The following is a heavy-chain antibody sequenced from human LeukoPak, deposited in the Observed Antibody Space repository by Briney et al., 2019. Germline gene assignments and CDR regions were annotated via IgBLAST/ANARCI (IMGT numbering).Heavy chain of an antibody. V-gene: IGHV3-66*02. CDR1: GFTVSSNY. D-gene: IGHD3-3*01. CDR2: IYSGGST. J-gene: IGHJ4*02. CDR3: ARVIMDDFWSGYYDY. Sequence: GGSLRLSCAASGFTVSSNYMSWVRQAPGKGREWVSVIYSGGSTYYADSVKGRFTISRDNSKNTLYLQMNSLRAVDTAVYYCARVIMDDFWSGYYDYWGQGTLVTVSS.